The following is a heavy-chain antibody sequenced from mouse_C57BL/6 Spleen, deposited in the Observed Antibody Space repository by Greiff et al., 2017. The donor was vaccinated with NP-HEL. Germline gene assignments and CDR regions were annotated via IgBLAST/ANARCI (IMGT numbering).Heavy chain of an antibody. Sequence: QVQLQQPGAELVKPGASVKMSCTASGYTFTSYWITWVKQRPGQGLEWIGDIYPGSGSTNYNEKFKSKATLTVDTSSSTAYMQLSSLTSEDSAVYYCANNDGSTGYFDVWGTGTTVTVSS. V-gene: IGHV1-55*01. CDR2: IYPGSGST. CDR1: GYTFTSYW. CDR3: ANNDGSTGYFDV. D-gene: IGHD1-1*01. J-gene: IGHJ1*03.